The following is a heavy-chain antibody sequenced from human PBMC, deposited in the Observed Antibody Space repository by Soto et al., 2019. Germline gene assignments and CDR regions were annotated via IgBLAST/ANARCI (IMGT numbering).Heavy chain of an antibody. Sequence: GGSLRLSCAASGFTFSNAWMSWVRQAPGKGLEWVGRIKSKTDGGTTDYAAPVKGRFTISRDDSKNTLYLQMNSLKTEDTAVYYCTTVPIYDSSGYYAFDIWGQGTMVTVSS. CDR2: IKSKTDGGTT. V-gene: IGHV3-15*01. CDR3: TTVPIYDSSGYYAFDI. J-gene: IGHJ3*02. D-gene: IGHD3-22*01. CDR1: GFTFSNAW.